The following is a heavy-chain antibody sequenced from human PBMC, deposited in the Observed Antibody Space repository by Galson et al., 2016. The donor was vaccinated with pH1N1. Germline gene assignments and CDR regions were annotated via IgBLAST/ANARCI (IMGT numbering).Heavy chain of an antibody. CDR1: GSSFKTYE. CDR2: IIGSGSIT. CDR3: VREIRGDYNYGNFDY. J-gene: IGHJ4*02. D-gene: IGHD5-24*01. V-gene: IGHV3-48*03. Sequence: SLRLSCAASGSSFKTYEMHWVRQAPGKGLEWVSYIIGSGSITNYADSVRGRFTISRDNAKNSVFLQMDSLRAEDTAIYYCVREIRGDYNYGNFDYWGQGTLVTVSS.